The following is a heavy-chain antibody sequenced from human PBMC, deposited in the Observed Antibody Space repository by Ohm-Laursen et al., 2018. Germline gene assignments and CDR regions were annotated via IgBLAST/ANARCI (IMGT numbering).Heavy chain of an antibody. J-gene: IGHJ3*02. CDR2: INHSGST. D-gene: IGHD6-19*01. V-gene: IGHV4-34*01. Sequence: SETLSLTCAVYGGSFSGYYWSWIRQPPGKGLEWIGEINHSGSTNYNLSLKSRVTISVDTSKNQFSLKLSSVTAADTAVYYCARVKQWLIYAFDIWGQGTMVTVSS. CDR1: GGSFSGYY. CDR3: ARVKQWLIYAFDI.